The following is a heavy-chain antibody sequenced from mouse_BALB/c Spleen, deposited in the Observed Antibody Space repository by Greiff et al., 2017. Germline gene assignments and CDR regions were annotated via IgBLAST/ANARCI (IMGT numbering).Heavy chain of an antibody. CDR2: ISSGGST. Sequence: DVKLVESGGGLVKPGGSLKLSCAASGFTFSSYAMSWVRQTPEKRLEWVASISSGGSTYYPDSVRGRFTISRDNARNILYLQMSSLRSEDTAMYYCAREPREFAYWGQGTLVTVSA. V-gene: IGHV5-6-5*01. CDR3: AREPREFAY. J-gene: IGHJ3*01. CDR1: GFTFSSYA.